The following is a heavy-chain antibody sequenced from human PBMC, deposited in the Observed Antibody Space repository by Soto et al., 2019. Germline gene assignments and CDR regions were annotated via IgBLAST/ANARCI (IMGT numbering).Heavy chain of an antibody. Sequence: QVQLVQSGAEVKKPGASVKVSCKASGYTFTSYGISWVRQAPGQGLEWMGWISAYNGNTNYAQKIQGRVTMTTDTSTSTAYMELRSLNDTAVYYCARPRGYSYGFDYWGQGTLVTVSS. CDR2: ISAYNGNT. CDR1: GYTFTSYG. V-gene: IGHV1-18*01. D-gene: IGHD5-18*01. CDR3: ARPRGYSYGFDY. J-gene: IGHJ4*02.